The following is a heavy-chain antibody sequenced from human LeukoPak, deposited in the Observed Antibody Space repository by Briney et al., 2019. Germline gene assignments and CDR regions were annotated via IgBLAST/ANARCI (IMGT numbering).Heavy chain of an antibody. Sequence: SLRLSCAASGFTFDDYAMHWVRQAPGKGLEWVSGISWNSGSIGYADSVKGRFTISRDNAKNSLYLQMNSLRAEDTALYYCAKRDYYYGMDVWGQGTTVTVSS. V-gene: IGHV3-9*01. CDR2: ISWNSGSI. J-gene: IGHJ6*02. CDR1: GFTFDDYA. CDR3: AKRDYYYGMDV.